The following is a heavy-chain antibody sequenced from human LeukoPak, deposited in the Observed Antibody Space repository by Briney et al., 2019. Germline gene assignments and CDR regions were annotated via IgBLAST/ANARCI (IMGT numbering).Heavy chain of an antibody. CDR3: ARGGSSGYYYG. J-gene: IGHJ4*02. CDR2: LYTSGST. V-gene: IGHV4-4*07. Sequence: SETLSLTCTVSGSFISSYYWSWIRQPAGKGLEWIGRLYTSGSTNYNPSLKSRVTMSVDTSKNQFSLKLTSMTAADTAVYYCARGGSSGYYYGWGQGTLVTVSS. D-gene: IGHD3-22*01. CDR1: GSFISSYY.